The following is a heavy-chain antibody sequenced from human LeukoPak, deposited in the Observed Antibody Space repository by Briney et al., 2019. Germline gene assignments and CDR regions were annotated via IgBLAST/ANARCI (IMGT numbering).Heavy chain of an antibody. Sequence: GGSLRLSCAASGFTFNTYSMNWVRQAPGKGLEWLSYISRGSNNIYYADSVKGRFTISRDNAKNSLYLQMNSLRAEDTAVYYCARDRFAADYGDYHDAFDIWGQGTMVTVSS. V-gene: IGHV3-21*05. CDR1: GFTFNTYS. D-gene: IGHD4-17*01. CDR3: ARDRFAADYGDYHDAFDI. J-gene: IGHJ3*02. CDR2: ISRGSNNI.